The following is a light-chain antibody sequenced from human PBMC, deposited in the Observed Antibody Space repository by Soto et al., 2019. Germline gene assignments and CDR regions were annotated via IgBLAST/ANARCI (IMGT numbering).Light chain of an antibody. V-gene: IGKV1-5*01. CDR2: DSS. CDR3: QQFLSYPLT. J-gene: IGKJ4*01. Sequence: DIQMTQSPSTLSASVGDRVTITCRASQSISRGLAWYQQKPGKAPKFLIYDSSSLESGVPSTFSGSESETEFTLNISRLQPDDFATYFCQQFLSYPLTIGGGTQVEIK. CDR1: QSISRG.